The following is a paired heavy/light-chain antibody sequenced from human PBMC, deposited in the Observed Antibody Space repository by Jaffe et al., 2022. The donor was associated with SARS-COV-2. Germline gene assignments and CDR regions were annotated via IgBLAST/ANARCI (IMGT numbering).Light chain of an antibody. V-gene: IGLV3-1*01. CDR2: QDS. Sequence: SYELTQPPSVSVSPGQTASITCSGDKLGDKFASWYQQKPGQSPVLVIYQDSKRPSGIPERFSGSNSGNTATLTIGGTQAMDEADYYCQAWDSNSAYVFGPGTKVTVL. CDR3: QAWDSNSAYV. J-gene: IGLJ1*01. CDR1: KLGDKF.
Heavy chain of an antibody. CDR2: ISGGSDTI. CDR1: GFTFRTSS. V-gene: IGHV3-48*01. Sequence: EVQLVESGGALVQPGESLRLSCAASGFTFRTSSMNWVRQAPGRGLEWISYISGGSDTIYYADSAKGRFTISRDNAKNSLYLQMNNLRAEDTAVYYCARDPTGPDYIDSSGSASHHYYYYYMDVWGKGTTVTVSS. CDR3: ARDPTGPDYIDSSGSASHHYYYYYMDV. D-gene: IGHD3-22*01. J-gene: IGHJ6*03.